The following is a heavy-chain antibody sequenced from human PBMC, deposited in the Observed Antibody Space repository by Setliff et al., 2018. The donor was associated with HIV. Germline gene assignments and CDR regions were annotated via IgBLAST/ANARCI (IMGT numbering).Heavy chain of an antibody. J-gene: IGHJ4*02. CDR1: GGSISSYY. CDR3: TRRDVTTGMDS. Sequence: SETLSLTCTVSGGSISSYYWSWIRQPPGKGLEWIGYIYYSGSTNYNPSLKSRVTISVDTSKNQFSLRLRSVTAADTAVYYCTRRDVTTGMDSWGPGILVTVSS. V-gene: IGHV4-59*08. CDR2: IYYSGST. D-gene: IGHD4-17*01.